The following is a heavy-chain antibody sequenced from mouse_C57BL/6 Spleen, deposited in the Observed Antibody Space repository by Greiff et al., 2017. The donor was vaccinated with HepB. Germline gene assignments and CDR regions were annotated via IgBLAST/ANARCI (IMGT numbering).Heavy chain of an antibody. D-gene: IGHD2-10*02. Sequence: QVQLQQSGAELVKPGASVKISCKASGYAFSSYWMNWVKQRPGKGLEWIGQIYPGDGDTNYNGKFKGKATLTADKSSSTAYMQRSSLTSEDSAVYFCAREGYGNSQYAMDYWGQGTSVTVSS. CDR1: GYAFSSYW. J-gene: IGHJ4*01. CDR3: AREGYGNSQYAMDY. CDR2: IYPGDGDT. V-gene: IGHV1-80*01.